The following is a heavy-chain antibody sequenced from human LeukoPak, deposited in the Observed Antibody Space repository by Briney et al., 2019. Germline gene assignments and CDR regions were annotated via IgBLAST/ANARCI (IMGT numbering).Heavy chain of an antibody. Sequence: ASVTVSCKAGGYTFTGYCMHWVRQAPGQGLEWMGWINPNSGGTNYAQKFQGRVTMTRDTSISTAYMELSRLRSDDTAVYYCARGRGNWFDPWGEGTLVTVSS. J-gene: IGHJ5*02. V-gene: IGHV1-2*02. CDR2: INPNSGGT. CDR3: ARGRGNWFDP. CDR1: GYTFTGYC. D-gene: IGHD5-24*01.